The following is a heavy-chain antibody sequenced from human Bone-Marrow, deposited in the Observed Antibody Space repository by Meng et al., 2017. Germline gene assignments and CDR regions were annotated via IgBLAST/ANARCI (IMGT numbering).Heavy chain of an antibody. J-gene: IGHJ4*02. CDR3: ARVEGTYYYVSSGYYVFDY. V-gene: IGHV1-2*02. CDR1: GYTFTGYY. D-gene: IGHD3-22*01. CDR2: INPNSGGT. Sequence: ASVKVSCKASGYTFTGYYMHWVRQAPGQGLEWMGWINPNSGGTNYAQKFQGRVTMTRDTSISTAYMELSRLRSDDTAVYYCARVEGTYYYVSSGYYVFDYWGQGTLVTVSS.